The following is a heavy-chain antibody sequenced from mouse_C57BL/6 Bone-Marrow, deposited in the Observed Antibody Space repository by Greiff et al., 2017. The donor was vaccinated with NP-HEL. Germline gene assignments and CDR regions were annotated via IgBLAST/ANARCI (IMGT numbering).Heavy chain of an antibody. J-gene: IGHJ3*01. V-gene: IGHV1-64*01. D-gene: IGHD3-2*02. CDR3: ARRGDSSGYPFAY. Sequence: QVQLQQPGAELVKPGASVKLSCKASGYTFTSYWMHWVKQRPGQGLEWIGMIHPNSGSTNYNEKFKSKATLTVDKSSSTAYMQHSSLTSEDSAVYYCARRGDSSGYPFAYWGQGTLVTVSA. CDR1: GYTFTSYW. CDR2: IHPNSGST.